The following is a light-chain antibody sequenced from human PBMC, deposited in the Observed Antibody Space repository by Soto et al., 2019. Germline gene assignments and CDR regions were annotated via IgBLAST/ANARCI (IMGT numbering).Light chain of an antibody. J-gene: IGLJ1*01. CDR1: RSDVGNSNL. V-gene: IGLV2-14*02. CDR3: GSWDSSLSAYV. Sequence: SALTQPASVSGSPGQSITISCTGTRSDVGNSNLVSWYQHHPGKAPKLMIYEGSERPSGVSNRFSGSKSGTSATLGITGFQTGDEADYYCGSWDSSLSAYVFGTGTKVTVL. CDR2: EGS.